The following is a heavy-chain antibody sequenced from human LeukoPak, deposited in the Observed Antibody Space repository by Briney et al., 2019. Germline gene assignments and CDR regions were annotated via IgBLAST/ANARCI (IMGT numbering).Heavy chain of an antibody. CDR2: MLYSGRT. J-gene: IGHJ4*02. CDR1: GGSINSGSYY. D-gene: IGHD6-13*01. CDR3: ASFRVAAAGFDY. V-gene: IGHV4-39*01. Sequence: SETLSLTCTVSGGSINSGSYYWGWIRQPPGKGLEWIGSMLYSGRTYHNPTLRSRVTISVDTSKNQFSVKLSSVTAADTAVYYCASFRVAAAGFDYWGQGTLVTVSS.